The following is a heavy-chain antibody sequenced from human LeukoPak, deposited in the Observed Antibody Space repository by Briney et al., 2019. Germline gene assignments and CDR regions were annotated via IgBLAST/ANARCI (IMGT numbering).Heavy chain of an antibody. V-gene: IGHV4-59*01. D-gene: IGHD4-23*01. CDR1: GDSISSYY. CDR3: ARDWNDYGGSDAFDI. CDR2: IFYSGSS. Sequence: SETLSLTCTVSGDSISSYYWSWIRQPPGKGLEWIGYIFYSGSSNYNPSLKSRATISVDTSKNQFSLKLSSVTAADTAVYYCARDWNDYGGSDAFDIWGQGTMVTVSS. J-gene: IGHJ3*02.